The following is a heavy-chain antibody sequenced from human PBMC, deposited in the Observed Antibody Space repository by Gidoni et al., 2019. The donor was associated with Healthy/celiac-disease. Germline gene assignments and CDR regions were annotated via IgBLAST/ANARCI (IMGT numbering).Heavy chain of an antibody. D-gene: IGHD6-19*01. CDR3: AKDKVGQWLVIEYFQH. Sequence: EVQLLESGGGLVQPGGSLRLSCAASGFTFSSYAMSWVRQAPGKGLAWVSAISGSGGSTYYADSVKGRFTISRDNSKNTLYLQMNSLRAEDTAVYYCAKDKVGQWLVIEYFQHWGQGTLVTVSS. V-gene: IGHV3-23*01. J-gene: IGHJ1*01. CDR1: GFTFSSYA. CDR2: ISGSGGST.